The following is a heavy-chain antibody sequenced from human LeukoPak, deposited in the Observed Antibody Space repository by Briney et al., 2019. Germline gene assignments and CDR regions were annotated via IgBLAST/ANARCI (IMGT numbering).Heavy chain of an antibody. J-gene: IGHJ4*02. CDR1: GFTFSSYG. CDR2: ISYDGSNK. Sequence: GGSLRLSRAASGFTFSSYGMHWVRQAPGKGLEWVAVISYDGSNKYYADSVKGRFTISRDNSKNTIYLQMNSLRAEDTALYYCAKAAAAPGFDFWGQGTLVTVSS. CDR3: AKAAAAPGFDF. V-gene: IGHV3-30*18. D-gene: IGHD6-13*01.